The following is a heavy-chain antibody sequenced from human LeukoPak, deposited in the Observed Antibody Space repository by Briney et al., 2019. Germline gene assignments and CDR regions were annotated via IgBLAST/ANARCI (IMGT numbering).Heavy chain of an antibody. CDR1: IYTFAGYY. J-gene: IGHJ3*02. CDR3: ARTDVVTAPNAFDI. CDR2: INPNSGGT. D-gene: IGHD2-21*02. Sequence: ASVKVSCKASIYTFAGYYMHWVRQAPGQGLEWMGWINPNSGGTNYAQNFQGRVTMTWDTSISTSYMELSSLRSDDTAVYYCARTDVVTAPNAFDIWGQGTVVIVSS. V-gene: IGHV1-2*02.